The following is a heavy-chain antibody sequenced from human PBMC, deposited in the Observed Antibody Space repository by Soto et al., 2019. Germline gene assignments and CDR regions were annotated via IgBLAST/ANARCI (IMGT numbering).Heavy chain of an antibody. CDR3: ARGVYYYDSSGYLGY. CDR1: GFTFSDYY. V-gene: IGHV3-11*05. Sequence: QVPLVESGGGLVKPGGSLRLSCAASGFTFSDYYMSWIRQAPGKGLEWVSYISNSGTYTNYADSVKGRFTISRDNAKNSLYLQMNSLRAEDTAVYYCARGVYYYDSSGYLGYWGQGTLVTVSS. J-gene: IGHJ4*02. D-gene: IGHD3-22*01. CDR2: ISNSGTYT.